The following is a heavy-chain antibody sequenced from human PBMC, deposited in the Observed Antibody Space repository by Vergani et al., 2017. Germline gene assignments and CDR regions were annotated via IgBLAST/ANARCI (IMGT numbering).Heavy chain of an antibody. J-gene: IGHJ4*02. V-gene: IGHV3-23*04. CDR2: ISGSGGST. D-gene: IGHD3-22*01. Sequence: VQLVESGGGLVQPGGSLRLSCAASGFTFSSYAMSWVRQAPGKGLEWVSAISGSGGSTYYADSVKGRFTISRDNSKNTLYLQMNSLRAEDTAVYYCARHSGYYYGSNSQDDYWGQGTLVTVSS. CDR1: GFTFSSYA. CDR3: ARHSGYYYGSNSQDDY.